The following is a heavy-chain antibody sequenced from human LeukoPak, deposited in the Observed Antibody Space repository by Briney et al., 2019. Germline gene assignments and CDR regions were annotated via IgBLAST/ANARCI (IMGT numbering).Heavy chain of an antibody. V-gene: IGHV4-34*01. CDR1: GGSFSGYY. Sequence: PSETLSLTCAVYGGSFSGYYWSWIRQPPGKGLEWIGEINHSGSSNYNPSLKSRVTISVDTSKNQLSLKLSSVTAADTAVYYCASGSAFDIWGQGTMVTVSS. CDR3: ASGSAFDI. J-gene: IGHJ3*02. CDR2: INHSGSS.